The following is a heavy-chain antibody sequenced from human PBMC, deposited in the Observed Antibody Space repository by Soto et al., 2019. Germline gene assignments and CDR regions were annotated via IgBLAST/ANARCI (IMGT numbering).Heavy chain of an antibody. CDR3: ASQAALNGMDV. J-gene: IGHJ6*02. D-gene: IGHD6-6*01. Sequence: SETLSLTCTVSGDSITAGGHYWAWIRQHPEKGLEWLGYIYYSGTTDYNPSLKSRLTVSVDTSKNQFSLKLSSVTAADTAVYYCASQAALNGMDVWGQGTTVTVSS. CDR1: GDSITAGGHY. V-gene: IGHV4-31*03. CDR2: IYYSGTT.